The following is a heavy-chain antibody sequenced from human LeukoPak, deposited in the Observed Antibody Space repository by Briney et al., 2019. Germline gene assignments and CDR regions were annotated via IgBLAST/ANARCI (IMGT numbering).Heavy chain of an antibody. Sequence: ASVKVSCKASGYTFTGYYMHWVRQAPGQGLEWMGWINPNSGGTNYAQKFQGRVTMTRDTSISTAYMELSRLRSDDTAVYYCARGYCSSTSCYFLDGWFNPWGQGTLVTVSS. D-gene: IGHD2-2*01. J-gene: IGHJ5*02. CDR2: INPNSGGT. CDR3: ARGYCSSTSCYFLDGWFNP. CDR1: GYTFTGYY. V-gene: IGHV1-2*02.